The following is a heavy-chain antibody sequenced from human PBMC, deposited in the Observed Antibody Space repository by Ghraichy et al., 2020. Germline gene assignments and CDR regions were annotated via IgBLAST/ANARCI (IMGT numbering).Heavy chain of an antibody. Sequence: GGSLRLSCTASGFTFGDYAMSWVRQAPGKGLEWVGFIRSKAYGGTTEYAASVKGRFTISRDDSKSIAYLQMNSLKTEDTAVYYCTREEYSYGPYYYYYYMDVWGKGTTVTVSS. CDR2: IRSKAYGGTT. D-gene: IGHD5-18*01. V-gene: IGHV3-49*04. CDR3: TREEYSYGPYYYYYYMDV. CDR1: GFTFGDYA. J-gene: IGHJ6*03.